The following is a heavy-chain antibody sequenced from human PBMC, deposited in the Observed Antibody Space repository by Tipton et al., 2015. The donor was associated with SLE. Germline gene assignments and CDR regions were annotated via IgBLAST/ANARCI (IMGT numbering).Heavy chain of an antibody. V-gene: IGHV4-4*07. CDR2: VHTSGST. D-gene: IGHD3-22*01. CDR1: GSSISNYY. CDR3: VRVIVPASRGAFDV. J-gene: IGHJ3*01. Sequence: TLSLTCTVSGSSISNYYWSWIRQSAGKGLEWIGRVHTSGSTGYNPSLKSRLTMSVDTSNNQFYLRLSSVTAADTALYYCVRVIVPASRGAFDVWGQGTMVTVSS.